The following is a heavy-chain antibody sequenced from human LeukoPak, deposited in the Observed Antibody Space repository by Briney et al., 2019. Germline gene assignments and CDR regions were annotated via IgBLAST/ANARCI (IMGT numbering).Heavy chain of an antibody. D-gene: IGHD1-26*01. CDR2: IKQDGSEK. Sequence: GGSLRLSCAASGFTFSSYWMSWVRQAPGKGLEWVANIKQDGSEKYYVDSVKGRFTISRDNANNLLYLQMNSLRAEDTAVYYCASGTIVGARGADNWGQGTLVTVSS. J-gene: IGHJ4*02. CDR3: ASGTIVGARGADN. CDR1: GFTFSSYW. V-gene: IGHV3-7*01.